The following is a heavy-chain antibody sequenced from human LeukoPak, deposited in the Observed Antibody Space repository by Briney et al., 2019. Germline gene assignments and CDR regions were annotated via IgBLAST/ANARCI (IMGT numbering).Heavy chain of an antibody. CDR3: SRDATGDH. Sequence: GSIDITNYWSWVRQAPGKGLEWVGRSRNRAKSYTTDYAASVKGRFTISRDDSKSTLYLQMNSLETEDTAVYYCSRDATGDHWGQGTLVSVSS. J-gene: IGHJ4*02. CDR2: SRNRAKSYTT. V-gene: IGHV3-72*01. CDR1: GSIDITNY.